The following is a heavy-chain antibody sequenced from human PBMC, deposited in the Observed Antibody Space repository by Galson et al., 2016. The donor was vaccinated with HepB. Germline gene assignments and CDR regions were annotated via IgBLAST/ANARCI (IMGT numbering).Heavy chain of an antibody. CDR1: GGSISSGGFY. CDR3: GYDSSGRYYYYGMDV. V-gene: IGHV4-31*03. Sequence: TLSLTCTVSGGSISSGGFYWTWIRQHPGKGLESIGYIHHSGSTYYYASLKSRVTISLDTSKNQFSLNLTSVTAADTAVYYCGYDSSGRYYYYGMDVWGQGTTVTVSS. CDR2: IHHSGST. D-gene: IGHD3-22*01. J-gene: IGHJ6*02.